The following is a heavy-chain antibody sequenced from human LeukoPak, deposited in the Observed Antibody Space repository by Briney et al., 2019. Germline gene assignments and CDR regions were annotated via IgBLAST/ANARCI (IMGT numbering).Heavy chain of an antibody. J-gene: IGHJ5*02. CDR1: GFTFREYS. CDR3: AKGGYTTWFDP. CDR2: IRSNGGDT. D-gene: IGHD2-15*01. V-gene: IGHV3-23*01. Sequence: GRSLRLSCAASGFTFREYSMSWVRQAPGKGLEWVSNIRSNGGDTYYTDSVKGRFTISRDNSKNTLYLEMNNLRAGDTAVYYCAKGGYTTWFDPWGQGTLVTVSS.